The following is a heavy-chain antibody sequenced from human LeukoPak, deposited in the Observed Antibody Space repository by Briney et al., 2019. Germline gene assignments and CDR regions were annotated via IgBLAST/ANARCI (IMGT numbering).Heavy chain of an antibody. J-gene: IGHJ6*02. V-gene: IGHV5-51*01. CDR3: ARREYYDILTGPNPSYYYYYGMDV. D-gene: IGHD3-9*01. CDR1: GYSFTSYW. Sequence: GESLKISCKGSGYSFTSYWIGWVRQMPGKGLEWMGIIYPGDSDTRYSPSFQGQVTISADKSISTAYLQWSSLKASDTAMYYCARREYYDILTGPNPSYYYYYGMDVWGQGTTVTVSS. CDR2: IYPGDSDT.